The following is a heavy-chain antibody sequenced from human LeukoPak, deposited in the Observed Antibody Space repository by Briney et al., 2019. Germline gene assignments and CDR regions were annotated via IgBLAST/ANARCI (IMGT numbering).Heavy chain of an antibody. V-gene: IGHV3-11*01. CDR1: GFTFSDYY. CDR2: ISSSGSTI. CDR3: ARDRGSSWSYYYYGMDV. Sequence: PGGSLRLSCAASGFTFSDYYMSWFRQAPGKGLEWVSYISSSGSTIYYADSVKGRFTISRDNAKNSLYLQMNSLRAEDTAVYYCARDRGSSWSYYYYGMDVWGQGTTVTVSS. D-gene: IGHD6-13*01. J-gene: IGHJ6*02.